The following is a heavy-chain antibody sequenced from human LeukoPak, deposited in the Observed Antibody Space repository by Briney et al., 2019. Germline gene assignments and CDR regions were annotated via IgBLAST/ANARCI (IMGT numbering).Heavy chain of an antibody. D-gene: IGHD3-10*01. CDR3: ATSRGGNLPLGAFDI. V-gene: IGHV3-48*01. CDR2: ISSSSSTI. Sequence: GGSLRLSCAASGFTFSRYSMNWVRQTPGKGLEWISYISSSSSTIYYADSVKGRFTISRDNAKNSLFLQMNSLRAEDTAVYYCATSRGGNLPLGAFDIWGQGTMVTVSS. CDR1: GFTFSRYS. J-gene: IGHJ3*02.